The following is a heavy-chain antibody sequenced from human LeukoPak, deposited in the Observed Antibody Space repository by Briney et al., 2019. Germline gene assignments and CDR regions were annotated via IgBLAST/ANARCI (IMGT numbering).Heavy chain of an antibody. V-gene: IGHV4-34*01. CDR3: ARGQYDSGGYHYGIRAFYFDY. Sequence: SETLSLTCGVYGESFSGDFWTWLRQAPGKGLEWIGEINHGGRTNYSPSLTSRVTISVDMSMNQFSLQLRSVTAADTAVYYCARGQYDSGGYHYGIRAFYFDYWGQGILVTVSS. CDR2: INHGGRT. CDR1: GESFSGDF. J-gene: IGHJ4*02. D-gene: IGHD3-22*01.